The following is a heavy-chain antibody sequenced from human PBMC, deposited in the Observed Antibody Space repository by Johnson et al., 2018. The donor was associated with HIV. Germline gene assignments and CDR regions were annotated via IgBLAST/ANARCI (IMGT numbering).Heavy chain of an antibody. CDR3: AKGLLGQWLVQDAFDI. V-gene: IGHV3-30*02. D-gene: IGHD6-19*01. CDR1: GFTFSSYG. Sequence: QVQLVESGGGLVQPGGSLRLSCAASGFTFSSYGMHWVRQAPGKGLEWVAFIRYDGSNKYYADSVKGRFTISRDNSKNTLYLQMKSLRAEDTAVDYCAKGLLGQWLVQDAFDIWGQGTMVTVAS. CDR2: IRYDGSNK. J-gene: IGHJ3*02.